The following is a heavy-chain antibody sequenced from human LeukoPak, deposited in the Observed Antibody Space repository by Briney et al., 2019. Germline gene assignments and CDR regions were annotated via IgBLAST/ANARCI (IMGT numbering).Heavy chain of an antibody. D-gene: IGHD3-9*01. Sequence: ASVKVSCKASGYTFTSYGISWVRQAPGQGLEWMGWISAYNGNTSYAQKLQGRVTMTTDTSTSTAYMELRSLRSDDTAVYYCAREGSFWFDWLGGYYFDYWGQGTLVTVSS. CDR1: GYTFTSYG. CDR2: ISAYNGNT. CDR3: AREGSFWFDWLGGYYFDY. J-gene: IGHJ4*02. V-gene: IGHV1-18*04.